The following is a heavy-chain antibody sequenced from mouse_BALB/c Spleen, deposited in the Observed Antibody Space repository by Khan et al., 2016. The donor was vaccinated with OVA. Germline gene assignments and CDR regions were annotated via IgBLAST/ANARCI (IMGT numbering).Heavy chain of an antibody. Sequence: QVQLKESGPGLVAPSQSLSITCTVSGFSLTSYGVHWVRQPPGKGLEWLGVIWAGERTNSNSALMSSLSISKDNSKSQVFLKMNSLQTDDTAMYFCARFYDPYYAMDYWGQGTSVTVSS. CDR1: GFSLTSYG. V-gene: IGHV2-9*02. D-gene: IGHD2-3*01. J-gene: IGHJ4*01. CDR3: ARFYDPYYAMDY. CDR2: IWAGERT.